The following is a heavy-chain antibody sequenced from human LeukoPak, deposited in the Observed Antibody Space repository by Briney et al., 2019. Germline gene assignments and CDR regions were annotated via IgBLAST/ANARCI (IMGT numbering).Heavy chain of an antibody. Sequence: GESLKISCKGSGYRFTNYWIGWVRQMPGKGLEWMGLIYPDDSDTRYSPSFQGQVTILADKSISTAYLQWSSLKASDTAMYYCAIGGDSTTSCYRCFDYWGQGTLVTVSS. V-gene: IGHV5-51*01. D-gene: IGHD2-2*02. J-gene: IGHJ4*02. CDR1: GYRFTNYW. CDR3: AIGGDSTTSCYRCFDY. CDR2: IYPDDSDT.